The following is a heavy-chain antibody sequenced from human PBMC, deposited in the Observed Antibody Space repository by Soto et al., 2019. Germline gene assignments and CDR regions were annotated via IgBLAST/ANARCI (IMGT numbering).Heavy chain of an antibody. J-gene: IGHJ4*02. D-gene: IGHD2-15*01. V-gene: IGHV4-31*03. CDR1: GGSMNSGGYC. CDR3: TRGILV. Sequence: QVQLQESGPGLVKPSQTLSLTCTVSGGSMNSGGYCWNWIRQHPGEGLEWIGCISYGGTTSYNPSLKSRVTISVETSKNQSSLKLSSVTAADTAVYYGTRGILVWGQGTLITVSS. CDR2: ISYGGTT.